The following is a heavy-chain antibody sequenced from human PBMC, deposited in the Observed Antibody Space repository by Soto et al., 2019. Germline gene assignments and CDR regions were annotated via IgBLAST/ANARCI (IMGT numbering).Heavy chain of an antibody. Sequence: VGSLKMSCKYSGPRFPNRWFAWGRQVPGKGLEWMGNIYPGDSDIKYSPSLDGQVTISADKSSSTAFLEWRSLRASDSATYYCARQDGSGPFDYWRQGTRVTVSS. CDR1: GPRFPNRW. J-gene: IGHJ4*02. D-gene: IGHD3-10*01. CDR2: IYPGDSDI. CDR3: ARQDGSGPFDY. V-gene: IGHV5-51*01.